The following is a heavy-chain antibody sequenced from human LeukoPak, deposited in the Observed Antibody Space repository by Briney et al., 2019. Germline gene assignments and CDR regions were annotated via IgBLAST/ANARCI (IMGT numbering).Heavy chain of an antibody. CDR3: AKEIMEQWLGNWFDS. CDR1: GFTVSSNY. Sequence: PGGSLRLSCAASGFTVSSNYMSWVRQAPGKGLEWVSVIYSGGTTYYADSVKGRFTISRDNSKNTLYLQMNSLRAEDTAVYYCAKEIMEQWLGNWFDSWGQGTLVTVSS. J-gene: IGHJ5*01. CDR2: IYSGGTT. D-gene: IGHD6-19*01. V-gene: IGHV3-66*01.